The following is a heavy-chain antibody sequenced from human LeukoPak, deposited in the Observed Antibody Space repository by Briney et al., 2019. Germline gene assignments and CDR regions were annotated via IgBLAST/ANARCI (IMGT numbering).Heavy chain of an antibody. Sequence: GGSLRLSCAASGFTFSSYAMGWVRQAPGKGLEWVSAISGSGANTYYADSVKGRFTISRDNSKNTLSLQMNTLRTDDTAVYYCAKGRALEVVAAFNYWGQGTVVTVS. CDR3: AKGRALEVVAAFNY. V-gene: IGHV3-23*01. D-gene: IGHD2-15*01. J-gene: IGHJ4*02. CDR1: GFTFSSYA. CDR2: ISGSGANT.